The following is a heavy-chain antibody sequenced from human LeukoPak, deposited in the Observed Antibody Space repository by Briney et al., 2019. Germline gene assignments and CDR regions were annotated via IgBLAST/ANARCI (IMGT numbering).Heavy chain of an antibody. CDR3: ASLASSTVTNFDY. V-gene: IGHV4-34*01. CDR1: GGSFSGYY. Sequence: SETLSLTCAVYGGSFSGYYWSWIRQPPGKGLEWIGEINHSGSTNYNPSLKSRVTISVDTSKNQFSLKLSSVTAADTAVYYCASLASSTVTNFDYWGQGTLVTVSS. J-gene: IGHJ4*02. D-gene: IGHD4-17*01. CDR2: INHSGST.